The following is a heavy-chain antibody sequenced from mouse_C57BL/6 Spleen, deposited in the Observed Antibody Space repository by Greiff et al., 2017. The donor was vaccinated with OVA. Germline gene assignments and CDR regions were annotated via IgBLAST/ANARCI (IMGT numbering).Heavy chain of an antibody. Sequence: VKLVESGAELARPGASVKLSCTASGYTFTSYGISWVKQRPGQGLEWIGMIHPNRGSTNYNAKFKCKATLTVDKSSSTAYMQLSSLTSEESAVYYCARYYYGDYCDYWGQGTTLTVSS. V-gene: IGHV1-64*01. D-gene: IGHD2-1*01. CDR3: ARYYYGDYCDY. CDR2: IHPNRGST. CDR1: GYTFTSYG. J-gene: IGHJ2*01.